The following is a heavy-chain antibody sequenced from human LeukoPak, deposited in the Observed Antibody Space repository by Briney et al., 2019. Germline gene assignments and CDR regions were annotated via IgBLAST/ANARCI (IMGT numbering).Heavy chain of an antibody. CDR3: ARDKELLH. CDR2: ITSGSSTI. J-gene: IGHJ4*02. D-gene: IGHD2-15*01. CDR1: GFTFSSYS. V-gene: IGHV3-48*04. Sequence: GGSLRLSCAASGFTFSSYSMNWVRQAPGKGLEWVSYITSGSSTIYYADSVKGRFTISRDNAKNSLYLQMNSLRAEDTAVYYCARDKELLHWGQGTLVTVSS.